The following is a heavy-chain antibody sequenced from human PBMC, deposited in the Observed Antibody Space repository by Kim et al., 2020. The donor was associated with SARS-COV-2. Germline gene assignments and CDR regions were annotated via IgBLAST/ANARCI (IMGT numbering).Heavy chain of an antibody. CDR1: GGSISSYY. V-gene: IGHV4-59*01. D-gene: IGHD6-13*01. J-gene: IGHJ6*03. CDR2: IYYSGST. CDR3: ASGAGTDYYIYV. Sequence: SETLSRTCTVSGGSISSYYWNWIRQPPGKGLEWIGYIYYSGSTNYNPSLKSRVTISLDTSKNQFSLRLSSVPAADTAAQYCASGAGTDYYIYVCGKGTTV.